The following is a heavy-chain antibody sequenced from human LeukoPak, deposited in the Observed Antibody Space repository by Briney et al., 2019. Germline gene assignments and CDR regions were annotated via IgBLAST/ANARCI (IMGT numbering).Heavy chain of an antibody. V-gene: IGHV4-59*01. CDR3: ARTGTTFFDY. CDR2: IHYLGST. Sequence: PSETPSLTCSVSGDSMSHYYWSWIRQPPGKGLEWIGYIHYLGSTKYNPSLKSRLTISVDTSKSHFSLRLTSVTAADTAIYYCARTGTTFFDYWGQGSLVTVSS. J-gene: IGHJ4*02. D-gene: IGHD1-7*01. CDR1: GDSMSHYY.